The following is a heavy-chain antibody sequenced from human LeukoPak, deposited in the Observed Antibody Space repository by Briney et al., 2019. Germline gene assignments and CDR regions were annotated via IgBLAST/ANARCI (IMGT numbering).Heavy chain of an antibody. D-gene: IGHD2-8*01. CDR3: TSDLDKSDGL. CDR2: INFDGSEK. Sequence: GGSLRLSCAASGFTFSSYWLSWVRQAPGKRLEWVANINFDGSEKYYVDSVKGRFTISRDNAKSSLYLQMNSLRAEDTAVYYCTSDLDKSDGLWGQGTKVTVSS. V-gene: IGHV3-7*01. CDR1: GFTFSSYW. J-gene: IGHJ3*01.